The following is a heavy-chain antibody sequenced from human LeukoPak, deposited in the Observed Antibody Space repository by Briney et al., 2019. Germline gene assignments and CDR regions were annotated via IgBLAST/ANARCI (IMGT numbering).Heavy chain of an antibody. CDR1: GGTFSSYA. CDR2: IIPIFGTA. D-gene: IGHD2-15*01. J-gene: IGHJ5*02. Sequence: SVKVSCKASGGTFSSYAISWVRQAPGQGLEWMGGIIPIFGTANYAQKFQGRVTITADESTSTAYMELSSLRSEDTAVYYCARRHCSGGSCYWFDPWDQGTLVTVSS. CDR3: ARRHCSGGSCYWFDP. V-gene: IGHV1-69*13.